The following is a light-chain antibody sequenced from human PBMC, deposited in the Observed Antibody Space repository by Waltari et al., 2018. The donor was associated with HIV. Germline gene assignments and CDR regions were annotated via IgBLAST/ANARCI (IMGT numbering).Light chain of an antibody. CDR1: ENIDTN. V-gene: IGKV3-15*01. CDR3: HQYNEWPRT. Sequence: EMVMTQSPITLSLSPGERATLSCRASENIDTNLAWYQQTLCQAPRLLMYGASTRATGIPARFSGSGSGRDFTLTISSLQSEDFVVYYCHQYNEWPRTFGQGTKVEV. CDR2: GAS. J-gene: IGKJ1*01.